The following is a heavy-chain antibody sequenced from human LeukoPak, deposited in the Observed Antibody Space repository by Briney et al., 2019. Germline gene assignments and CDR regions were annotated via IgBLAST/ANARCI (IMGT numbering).Heavy chain of an antibody. CDR2: SYSSGTT. Sequence: GGSLRLSCAASGLTVSSNYMSWVRQAPGKGLEWVSVSYSSGTTYYADSVRGRFTISRDNAENSLYLQMKSLRAEDTAVYYCAKETGERERYADLNNWGQGTLVTVSS. V-gene: IGHV3-66*01. D-gene: IGHD3-9*01. CDR1: GLTVSSNY. CDR3: AKETGERERYADLNN. J-gene: IGHJ4*02.